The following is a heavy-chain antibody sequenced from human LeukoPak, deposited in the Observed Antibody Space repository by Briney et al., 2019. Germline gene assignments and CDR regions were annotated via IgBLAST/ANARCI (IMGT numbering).Heavy chain of an antibody. D-gene: IGHD3-3*01. J-gene: IGHJ4*02. V-gene: IGHV3-21*01. CDR1: GFTFSSYD. CDR2: ISSRSSYI. CDR3: ARQYYDIWSGYYTADYYFDY. Sequence: GGSLRLSCAASGFTFSSYDMNWVRQAPGKGPEWVSSISSRSSYIYYADSVKGRFTISRDNAKNSLYLQLNSLRAEDTAVYYCARQYYDIWSGYYTADYYFDYWGQGTLVTVSS.